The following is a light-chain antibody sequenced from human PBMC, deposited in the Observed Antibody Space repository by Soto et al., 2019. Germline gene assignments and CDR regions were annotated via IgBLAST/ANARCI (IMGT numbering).Light chain of an antibody. Sequence: DIVMTQSPDSLAVSLGERATINCKSSQSLLYSSNNKNFLAWYQQKPEQPPKLLIYWASTRESGVPDRFSGSGSGTDFTLTISSLQAEYVAVYYCQQYYSTPVTFGQGTKLEI. CDR3: QQYYSTPVT. CDR2: WAS. V-gene: IGKV4-1*01. J-gene: IGKJ2*01. CDR1: QSLLYSSNNKNF.